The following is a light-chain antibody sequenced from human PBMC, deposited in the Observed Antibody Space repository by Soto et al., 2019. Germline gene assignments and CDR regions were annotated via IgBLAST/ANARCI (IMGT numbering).Light chain of an antibody. Sequence: QPVLTQPASVSGSPGQSITISCTGTNSDVGYYNYVSWYQHHPGKVPKLMIYEVSNRPSGVSNRFSGSKSGNTASLTISGLQDEDEADYYCSSYTTSSTQVFGGGTKLTVL. CDR2: EVS. CDR3: SSYTTSSTQV. J-gene: IGLJ3*02. CDR1: NSDVGYYNY. V-gene: IGLV2-14*01.